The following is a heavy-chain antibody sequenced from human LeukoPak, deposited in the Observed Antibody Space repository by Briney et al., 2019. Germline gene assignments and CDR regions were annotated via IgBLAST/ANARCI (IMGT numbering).Heavy chain of an antibody. CDR1: GGSISSYY. J-gene: IGHJ4*02. V-gene: IGHV4-59*01. D-gene: IGHD6-6*01. CDR3: ARGMQLGTYFDY. Sequence: SETLSLTCTVSGGSISSYYWSWIRQPPGKGLEWIGYIYYSGSTNYNPSLKSRVTISVDTSKNQFSLKLSSVTAADTAVYYCARGMQLGTYFDYWGQGTLVTVSS. CDR2: IYYSGST.